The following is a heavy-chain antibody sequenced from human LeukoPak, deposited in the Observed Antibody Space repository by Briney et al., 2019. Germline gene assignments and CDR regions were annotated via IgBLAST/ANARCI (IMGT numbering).Heavy chain of an antibody. CDR1: GGSFSGYY. J-gene: IGHJ4*02. V-gene: IGHV4-34*01. Sequence: SETLSLTCAVYGGSFSGYYWSWIRQPPGKGLEWIGEINHSGSTNYNPSLKSRVTISVDTSKNQFPLKLSSVTAADTAVYYCARGWPFRYFDWFEDWGQGTLVTVSS. CDR3: ARGWPFRYFDWFED. D-gene: IGHD3-9*01. CDR2: INHSGST.